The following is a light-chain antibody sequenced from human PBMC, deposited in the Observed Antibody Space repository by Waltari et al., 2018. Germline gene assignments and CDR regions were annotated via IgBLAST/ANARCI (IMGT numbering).Light chain of an antibody. CDR1: QGNSSY. V-gene: IGKV1-8*01. Sequence: AIRMTQSPSSFSASIGDRVTITCRASQGNSSYLAWYQQKPGKAPKLLIYAASTLQSGVPSRFSGSGSGTDFTLTISCLQSEDFATYYCQHYYISPWTFGQGTKVEIK. J-gene: IGKJ1*01. CDR2: AAS. CDR3: QHYYISPWT.